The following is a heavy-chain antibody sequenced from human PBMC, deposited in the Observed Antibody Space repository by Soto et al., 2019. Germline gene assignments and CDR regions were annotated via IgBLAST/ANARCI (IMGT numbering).Heavy chain of an antibody. CDR2: ISTRSTYT. CDR1: GFTFSSYS. D-gene: IGHD1-1*01. J-gene: IGHJ6*02. V-gene: IGHV3-21*05. CDR3: ARDLAWKRGKVGRYYYGMDV. Sequence: PGGSLRLSCAASGFTFSSYSMNWVRQAPGKGLEWVSYISTRSTYTNYADSVKGRFTISRDNAKNSLYLQMDSLRVEDTAVYYCARDLAWKRGKVGRYYYGMDVWGQGTTVTV.